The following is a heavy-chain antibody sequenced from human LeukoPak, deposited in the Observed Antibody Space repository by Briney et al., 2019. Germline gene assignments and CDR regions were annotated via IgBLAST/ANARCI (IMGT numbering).Heavy chain of an antibody. J-gene: IGHJ6*03. CDR1: GFTFSSYE. CDR3: ATRTVYYYYYMDV. Sequence: GGSLRLSCAASGFTFSSYEMNWVRQAPGKGLEWVSYISSSGSTIYYADSVKGRFTISRDNAKNSLYLQMNSLRAKDTAVYYCATRTVYYYYYMDVWGKGTTVTISS. CDR2: ISSSGSTI. V-gene: IGHV3-48*03.